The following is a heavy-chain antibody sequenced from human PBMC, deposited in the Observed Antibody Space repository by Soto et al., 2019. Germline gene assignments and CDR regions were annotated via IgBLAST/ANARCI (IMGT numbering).Heavy chain of an antibody. D-gene: IGHD3-16*01. CDR1: GFTFSSYA. CDR3: ARDQVYYDYVWGSLPVPTPFDY. Sequence: GGSLRLSCAASGFTFSSYAMHWVRQAPGKGLEWVAVISYDGSNKYYADSVKGRFTISRDNSKNTLYLQMNSLRAEDTAVYYCARDQVYYDYVWGSLPVPTPFDYWGQGTLVTVSS. V-gene: IGHV3-30-3*01. J-gene: IGHJ4*02. CDR2: ISYDGSNK.